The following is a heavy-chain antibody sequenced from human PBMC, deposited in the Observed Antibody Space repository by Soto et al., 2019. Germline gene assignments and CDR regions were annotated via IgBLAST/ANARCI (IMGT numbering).Heavy chain of an antibody. J-gene: IGHJ4*02. CDR1: GYSFAGYW. Sequence: GESLKISCKGSGYSFAGYWITWVRQKPGKGLEWMGRIDPSDSQTYYSPSFRGHVTISATKSISTVFLQWSSLRASDTAMYYCARQIYDSDTGPNFQYYFDSWGQGTPVTVSS. CDR2: IDPSDSQT. CDR3: ARQIYDSDTGPNFQYYFDS. V-gene: IGHV5-10-1*01. D-gene: IGHD3-22*01.